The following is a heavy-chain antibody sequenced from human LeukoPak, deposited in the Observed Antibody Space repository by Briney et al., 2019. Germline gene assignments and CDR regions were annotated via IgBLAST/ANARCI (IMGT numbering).Heavy chain of an antibody. CDR2: IRNDGNDK. Sequence: GGSLRLSCAASGFTFSDYGIHWVRQAPGKGLEWVAFIRNDGNDKSYADSVKGRFTISRDNSKNTLYLQMNSLRAEDTAVYYCARITYSPLDYWGQGTLVTVSS. D-gene: IGHD1-20*01. CDR3: ARITYSPLDY. J-gene: IGHJ4*02. V-gene: IGHV3-30*02. CDR1: GFTFSDYG.